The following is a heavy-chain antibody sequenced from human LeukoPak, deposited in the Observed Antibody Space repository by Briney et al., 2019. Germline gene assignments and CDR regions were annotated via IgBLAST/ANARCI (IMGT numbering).Heavy chain of an antibody. D-gene: IGHD3-3*01. CDR3: AKDRDFWSGYCFDY. J-gene: IGHJ4*02. CDR1: GLTFDDYA. CDR2: ISWNSGSI. Sequence: GGSLRLSCAASGLTFDDYAMHWVRQAPGKGLEWVSGISWNSGSIGYADSVKGRFTISRDNAKNSLYLQMNSLRAEDAALYYCAKDRDFWSGYCFDYWGQGTLVTVSS. V-gene: IGHV3-9*01.